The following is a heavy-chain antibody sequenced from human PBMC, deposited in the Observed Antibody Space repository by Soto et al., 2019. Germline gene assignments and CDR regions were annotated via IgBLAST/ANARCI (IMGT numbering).Heavy chain of an antibody. CDR2: IYYRSKWFY. V-gene: IGHV6-1*01. CDR3: ARVHCSAGTCLDGLDV. CDR1: GDSVSSSGAA. D-gene: IGHD2-15*01. Sequence: PSQTLSLTCAISGDSVSSSGAAWNWIRQSPSRGLEWLGRIYYRSKWFYDYAVFVESRVTINPDTPRNQFSLQLSSVTPEDTAVYFCARVHCSAGTCLDGLDVWGQGTTVTVSS. J-gene: IGHJ6*02.